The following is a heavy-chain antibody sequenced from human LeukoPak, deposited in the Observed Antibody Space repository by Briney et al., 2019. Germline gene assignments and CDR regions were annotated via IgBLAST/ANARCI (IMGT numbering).Heavy chain of an antibody. CDR3: ARGETTVTTLDY. CDR1: GYTFTSYD. D-gene: IGHD4-17*01. J-gene: IGHJ4*02. CDR2: MNPNSGNT. V-gene: IGHV1-8*03. Sequence: ASVKVSCKASGYTFTSYDINWVRQANGQGLEWMGWMNPNSGNTGYAQKFQGRVTITRNTSISTAYMELSSLRSEDTAVYYCARGETTVTTLDYWGQGTLVTVSS.